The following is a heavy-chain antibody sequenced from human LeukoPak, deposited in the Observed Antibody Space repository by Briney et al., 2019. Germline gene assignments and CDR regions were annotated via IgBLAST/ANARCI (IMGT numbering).Heavy chain of an antibody. V-gene: IGHV3-48*04. Sequence: GGSLRLSYAASGFTFSSYSMNWVRQAPGKGLEWVSYISSSSTIYYADSVKGRFTISRDNAKNSLYLQMNSLRAEDTAVYYCARDPGVVGATWGQGTLVTVSS. CDR2: ISSSSTI. J-gene: IGHJ5*02. CDR3: ARDPGVVGAT. D-gene: IGHD1-26*01. CDR1: GFTFSSYS.